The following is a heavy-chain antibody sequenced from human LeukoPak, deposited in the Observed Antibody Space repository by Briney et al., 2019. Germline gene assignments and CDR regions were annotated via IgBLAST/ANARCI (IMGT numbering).Heavy chain of an antibody. Sequence: GGSLRLSCAASGFTFSSYAMSWVRQAPGEGLEWVSAISGSGGSTYYADSVKGRFTISRDNSKNTLYLQMNSLRAEDTAVYYCAKAGEPDYGDYAKYYFDYWGQGTLVTVSS. V-gene: IGHV3-23*01. CDR3: AKAGEPDYGDYAKYYFDY. D-gene: IGHD4-17*01. J-gene: IGHJ4*02. CDR2: ISGSGGST. CDR1: GFTFSSYA.